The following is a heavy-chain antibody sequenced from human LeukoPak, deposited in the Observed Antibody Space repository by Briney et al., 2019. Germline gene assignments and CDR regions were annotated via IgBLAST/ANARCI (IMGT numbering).Heavy chain of an antibody. CDR1: GYTFTSYD. CDR3: ARGRPRRDGYNSVDGAFDI. V-gene: IGHV1-8*01. CDR2: MNPNSGNT. J-gene: IGHJ3*02. Sequence: ASVKVSCKASGYTFTSYDINWVRQATGQGLEWMGWMNPNSGNTGYAQKFQGRVTMTRNTSISTAYMELSSLRSEDTAVYYCARGRPRRDGYNSVDGAFDIWGQGTMVTVSS. D-gene: IGHD5-24*01.